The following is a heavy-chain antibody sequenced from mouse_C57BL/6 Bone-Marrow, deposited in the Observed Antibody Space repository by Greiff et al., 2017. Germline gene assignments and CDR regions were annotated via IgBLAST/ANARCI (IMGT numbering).Heavy chain of an antibody. J-gene: IGHJ2*01. CDR3: ARDDYGGFDY. D-gene: IGHD1-1*01. V-gene: IGHV3-1*01. Sequence: EVKLVESGPGMVKPSQSLSLTCTVTGYSITSGYDWHWIRHFPGNKLEWMGYISYSGSTNYNQSLKSRISITHDTSKNHFFLKLNSVTTEDTATYYCARDDYGGFDYWGQGTTLTVSS. CDR1: GYSITSGYD. CDR2: ISYSGST.